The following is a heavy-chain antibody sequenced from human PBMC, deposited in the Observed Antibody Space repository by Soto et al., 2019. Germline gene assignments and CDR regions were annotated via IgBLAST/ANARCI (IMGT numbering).Heavy chain of an antibody. CDR2: IYHSGST. CDR3: ASATMVRGVTPYYYYYMDV. CDR1: SGSISSSNW. J-gene: IGHJ6*03. D-gene: IGHD3-10*01. V-gene: IGHV4-4*02. Sequence: SETLSLTCAVSSGSISSSNWWSWVRQPPGKGLEWIGEIYHSGSTNYNPSLKSRVTISVDKSKNQFSLKLSSVTAADTAVYYCASATMVRGVTPYYYYYMDVWGKGTTVTVSS.